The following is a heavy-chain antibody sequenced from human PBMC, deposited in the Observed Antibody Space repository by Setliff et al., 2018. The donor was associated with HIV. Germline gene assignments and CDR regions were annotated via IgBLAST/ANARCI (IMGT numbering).Heavy chain of an antibody. CDR1: GFTFGDYA. CDR3: TRRTTATSTYFDS. D-gene: IGHD4-4*01. J-gene: IGHJ4*02. CDR2: IRSKAYGGTT. Sequence: LRLSCTTSGFTFGDYAMTWVRQAPGKGLEWVGCIRSKAYGGTTEYAASVKGRFTISRDDSKSIAYLQMNSLKTEDTAVYYCTRRTTATSTYFDSWGQVTLVTVSS. V-gene: IGHV3-49*04.